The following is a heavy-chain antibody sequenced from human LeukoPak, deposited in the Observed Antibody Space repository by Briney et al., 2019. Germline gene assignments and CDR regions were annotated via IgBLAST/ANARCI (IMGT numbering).Heavy chain of an antibody. CDR1: GGSISSGGYY. D-gene: IGHD2-15*01. J-gene: IGHJ6*02. Sequence: SETLSLTCTVSGGSISSGGYYWSWIRQHPGKGLEWIGYIYYSGSTYYNPSLKSRVTISVDTSKNQFSLKLSSVTAADTAVYYCARGYCSGGSCYALYYYGMDVWGQGTTVTVSS. V-gene: IGHV4-31*03. CDR2: IYYSGST. CDR3: ARGYCSGGSCYALYYYGMDV.